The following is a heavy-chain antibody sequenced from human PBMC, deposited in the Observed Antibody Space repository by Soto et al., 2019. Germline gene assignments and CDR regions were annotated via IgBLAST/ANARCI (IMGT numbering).Heavy chain of an antibody. D-gene: IGHD1-26*01. V-gene: IGHV3-30*02. J-gene: IGHJ3*02. CDR3: AKEFQWELHAFDI. CDR2: MGNDGITT. CDR1: GFTFSTYG. Sequence: PCGSLRLSCAASGFTFSTYGMHWVRQAPGKGLEWVAVMGNDGITTFYADSVKGRFTISRDNSKNTLFLQMNSLRADDTAVYYCAKEFQWELHAFDIWGQGTMVTVSS.